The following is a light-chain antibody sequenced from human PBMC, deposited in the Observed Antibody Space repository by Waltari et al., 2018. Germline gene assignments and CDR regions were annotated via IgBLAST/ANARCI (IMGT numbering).Light chain of an antibody. CDR1: DSDVGAYDF. Sequence: QSALTQPASVSGSPGQSITISCSGTDSDVGAYDFVSWYQQHPGKAPHLIIYEVSNRPSGISNRFPASKAGHTASLTIAGLQAEDEADYYCSSYTTSSAPGVFGTGTRVTVL. J-gene: IGLJ1*01. V-gene: IGLV2-14*01. CDR2: EVS. CDR3: SSYTTSSAPGV.